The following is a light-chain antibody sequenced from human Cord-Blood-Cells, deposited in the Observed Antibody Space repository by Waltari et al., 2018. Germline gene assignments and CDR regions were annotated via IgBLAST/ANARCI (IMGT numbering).Light chain of an antibody. CDR3: CSYAGSSTYV. V-gene: IGLV2-23*01. J-gene: IGLJ1*01. CDR2: EGS. Sequence: QSALTQPASVSGSPGPSITISCTGTSSDVGSYNLVSWYQQHPGKAPKLMIYEGSKRPSGVSNRFSSSKSGNTASLTISGLQAEDEAEYYCCSYAGSSTYVFGTGTKVTVL. CDR1: SSDVGSYNL.